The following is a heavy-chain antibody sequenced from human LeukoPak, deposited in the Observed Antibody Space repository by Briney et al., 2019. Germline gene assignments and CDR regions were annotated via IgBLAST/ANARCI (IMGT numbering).Heavy chain of an antibody. V-gene: IGHV4-34*01. J-gene: IGHJ6*03. CDR3: ARGQRYCTNGVCLYYYYYYMDV. Sequence: SETLSLTCAVYGGSFSGYYWSWIRQPPGKGLEWIGEINHSGSTNYNPSPKSRVTISVDTSKNQFSLKLSSVTAADTAVYYCARGQRYCTNGVCLYYYYYYMDVWGKGTTVTVSS. D-gene: IGHD2-8*01. CDR1: GGSFSGYY. CDR2: INHSGST.